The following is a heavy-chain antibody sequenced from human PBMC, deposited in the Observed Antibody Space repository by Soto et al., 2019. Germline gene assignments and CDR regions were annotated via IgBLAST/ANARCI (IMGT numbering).Heavy chain of an antibody. CDR1: GYTFTSYG. J-gene: IGHJ4*02. CDR3: ASDGSLRVRGVALDY. V-gene: IGHV1-18*01. CDR2: ISAYNGNT. Sequence: ASVKVSCKASGYTFTSYGISWVRQAPGQGLEWMGWISAYNGNTNYAQKLQGRVTMTTDTSTSTAYMELRSLRSDDTAVYYCASDGSLRVRGVALDYWGKGPLVTVSS. D-gene: IGHD3-10*01.